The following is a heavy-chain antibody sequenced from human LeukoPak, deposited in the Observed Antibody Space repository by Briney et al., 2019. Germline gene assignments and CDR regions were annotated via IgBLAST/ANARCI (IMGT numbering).Heavy chain of an antibody. CDR2: INPNTGAT. V-gene: IGHV1-2*02. Sequence: ASVKVSCKASGYTFTGYYMHWVRQAPGQGLEWMGWINPNTGATNYAQKFQGRVTMTKDTSISTAYMDLSRLRSDDTAVYYCARDPGYYDILTGYYNGPTDYWGQGTLVTVSS. D-gene: IGHD3-9*01. J-gene: IGHJ4*02. CDR3: ARDPGYYDILTGYYNGPTDY. CDR1: GYTFTGYY.